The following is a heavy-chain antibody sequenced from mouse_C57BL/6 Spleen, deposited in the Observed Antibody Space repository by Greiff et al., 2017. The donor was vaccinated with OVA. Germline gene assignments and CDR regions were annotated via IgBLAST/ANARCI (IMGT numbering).Heavy chain of an antibody. D-gene: IGHD1-1*01. CDR2: MDPAERDK. J-gene: IGHJ2*01. CDR3: ARRPPNYYGSSYLYFDD. V-gene: IGHV1-69*01. CDR1: GYTFTSYW. Sequence: QVQLQQPGAELVMPGASVKLSCKASGYTFTSYWMHWVKQRPGQGLEWSGEMDPAERDKKDNQKFKGKSTLTVDKSSSTAYMPLSSLTSEDSAVYYCARRPPNYYGSSYLYFDDWGQGTTRTVSS.